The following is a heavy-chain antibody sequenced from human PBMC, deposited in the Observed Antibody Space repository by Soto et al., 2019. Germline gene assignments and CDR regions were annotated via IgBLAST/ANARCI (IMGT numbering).Heavy chain of an antibody. V-gene: IGHV3-48*02. CDR2: ISSSSSTI. Sequence: EVQLVESGGGLVQPGGSLRLSCAASGFTFSSYSMNWVRQAPGKGLEWVSYISSSSSTIYYADSVKGRFTISRDNAKNSLYLQMNSLRDEDTAVYYCARDKFYYDIFSYYGTDVWGQGTTVTVSS. CDR3: ARDKFYYDIFSYYGTDV. CDR1: GFTFSSYS. D-gene: IGHD3-9*01. J-gene: IGHJ6*02.